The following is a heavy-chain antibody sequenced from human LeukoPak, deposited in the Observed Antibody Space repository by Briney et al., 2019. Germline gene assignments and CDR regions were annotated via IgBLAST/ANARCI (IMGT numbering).Heavy chain of an antibody. V-gene: IGHV1-2*02. D-gene: IGHD2-2*01. CDR1: GYTFTGYY. CDR2: INPNSGGT. CDR3: APRAGYCSSTSCYPFDY. Sequence: ASVKVSCKASGYTFTGYYMHWVRQAPGQGLEWMGWINPNSGGTNYAQKFQGRVTMTRDTSISTAYMELSRLRSDDTAVYYCAPRAGYCSSTSCYPFDYWGQGTLVTVSS. J-gene: IGHJ4*02.